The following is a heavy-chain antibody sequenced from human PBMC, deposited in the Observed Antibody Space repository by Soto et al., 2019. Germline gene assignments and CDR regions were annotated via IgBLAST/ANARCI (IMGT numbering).Heavy chain of an antibody. V-gene: IGHV4-4*07. CDR1: GGSITDYS. CDR2: IFSSGST. D-gene: IGHD2-21*02. Sequence: SETLSLTCTVSGGSITDYSWVWIRQPAGKGLEWIGRIFSSGSTNYNPSLKGRITMSLDTSKNQFSLKLNSATATDTAVYFCARDQGVVVTADNWVEPWGKGILVTVS. J-gene: IGHJ5*02. CDR3: ARDQGVVVTADNWVEP.